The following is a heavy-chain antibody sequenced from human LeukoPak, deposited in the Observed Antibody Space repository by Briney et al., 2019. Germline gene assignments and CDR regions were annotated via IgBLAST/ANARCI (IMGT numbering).Heavy chain of an antibody. D-gene: IGHD3-10*01. CDR3: ARDRGYYFDY. Sequence: GGSLRLSCAASGFAFSTYSMNWVRQAPGKGLEWVSFLSSSSSTIYYADSVMGRFTTSRDNAKNSLYLQINSLRAEDTAMYYCARDRGYYFDYWGQGALVTVSS. V-gene: IGHV3-48*01. CDR2: LSSSSSTI. J-gene: IGHJ4*02. CDR1: GFAFSTYS.